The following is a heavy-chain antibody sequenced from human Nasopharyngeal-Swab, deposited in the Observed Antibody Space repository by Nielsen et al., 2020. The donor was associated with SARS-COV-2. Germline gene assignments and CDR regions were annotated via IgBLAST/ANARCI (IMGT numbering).Heavy chain of an antibody. J-gene: IGHJ4*02. Sequence: GESLKISCTASGFTFGDYAMSWVRQAPGKGLEWVGFIRSKAYGGTTGYAASVKGRFTISRDDSKSIAYLQMNSLKTEDTAVYYCTRTDDFWSGYSIFDYWGQGTLVTVSS. V-gene: IGHV3-49*04. D-gene: IGHD3-3*01. CDR3: TRTDDFWSGYSIFDY. CDR2: IRSKAYGGTT. CDR1: GFTFGDYA.